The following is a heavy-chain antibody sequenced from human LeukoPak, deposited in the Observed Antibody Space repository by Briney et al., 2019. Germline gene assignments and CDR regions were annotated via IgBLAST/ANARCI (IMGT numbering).Heavy chain of an antibody. CDR3: ARQRGYYDSSGLVDY. CDR1: GYSFTSYW. J-gene: IGHJ4*02. CDR2: IYPGDSDT. V-gene: IGHV5-51*01. D-gene: IGHD3-22*01. Sequence: GESLKISCKGSGYSFTSYWIGWVRQMPGKGLERMGIIYPGDSDTRYSPSFQGQVTISADKSISTAYLQWSSLKASDTAMYYCARQRGYYDSSGLVDYWGQGTLVTVSS.